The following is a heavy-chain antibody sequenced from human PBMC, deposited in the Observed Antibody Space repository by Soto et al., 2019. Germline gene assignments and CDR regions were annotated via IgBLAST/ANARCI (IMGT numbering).Heavy chain of an antibody. CDR1: GFTFSSYA. Sequence: PGGSLRLSCAASGFTFSSYAMSWVRQAPGKGLEWVSAISGSGGDTYYPGSVKGRFTISRENAKNSLYLQMNSLRAEDTAVYYCARVSCVACWNYRKKKQNYYGMDVWYTYWGQGIQVTVSS. CDR2: ISGSGGDT. D-gene: IGHD1-7*01. CDR3: ARVSCVACWNYRKKKQNYYGMDVWYTY. V-gene: IGHV3-23*01. J-gene: IGHJ4*02.